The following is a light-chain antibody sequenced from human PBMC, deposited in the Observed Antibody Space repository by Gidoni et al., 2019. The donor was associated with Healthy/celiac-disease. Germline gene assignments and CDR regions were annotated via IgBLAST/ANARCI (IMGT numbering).Light chain of an antibody. V-gene: IGKV4-1*01. J-gene: IGKJ2*01. CDR2: WAS. CDR3: QQYYSTPYT. Sequence: DIVMTQSPASLAVSLGERATNNCKSSQSVLYSSNNKTYVAWYQQKPGQPPKLLIYWASPRESGVPDRVIGSGSGTDFTLTISSLQAEDVAVYYCQQYYSTPYTFGQGTKLEIK. CDR1: QSVLYSSNNKTY.